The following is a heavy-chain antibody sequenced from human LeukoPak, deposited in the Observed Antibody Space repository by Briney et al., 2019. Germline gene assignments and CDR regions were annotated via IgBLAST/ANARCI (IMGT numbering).Heavy chain of an antibody. CDR3: AKSIVLMVYAPPYYYGMDV. CDR2: ISGSGGST. J-gene: IGHJ6*02. V-gene: IGHV3-23*01. CDR1: GFTFSSYA. Sequence: GGSLRLSCAASGFTFSSYAMSWVRQAPGKGLEWVSAISGSGGSTYSADSVKGRFTISRDNSNNTLYLQMNSLRAEDTAVYYCAKSIVLMVYAPPYYYGMDVWGQGTTVTVSS. D-gene: IGHD2-8*01.